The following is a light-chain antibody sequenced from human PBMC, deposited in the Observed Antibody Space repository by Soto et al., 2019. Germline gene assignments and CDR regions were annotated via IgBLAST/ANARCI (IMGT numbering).Light chain of an antibody. CDR2: DAS. Sequence: EIVLTQSPATLSLSPGERATLSCRASQSVSSYLAWYQQKPGQAPRLLIYDASNRATGIPARFSGSGSGTDFTLTITSLEPEDFAVYYCQHRSNWPLTFGRGTKVEIK. J-gene: IGKJ4*01. V-gene: IGKV3-11*01. CDR3: QHRSNWPLT. CDR1: QSVSSY.